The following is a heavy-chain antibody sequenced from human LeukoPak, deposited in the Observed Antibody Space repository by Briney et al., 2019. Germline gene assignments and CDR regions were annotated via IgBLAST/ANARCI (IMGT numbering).Heavy chain of an antibody. CDR1: GFTFSSYA. J-gene: IGHJ6*03. CDR2: IGTSSSTI. CDR3: ARFAAGGSYYYYMDV. V-gene: IGHV3-48*01. Sequence: GGSLRLSCAASGFTFSSYAMHWARQPPGKGLEWVSNIGTSSSTIYYADSVKGRFTISRDNAKNSLYLQMNSLRADDTAVYYCARFAAGGSYYYYMDVWGKGTTVTVSS. D-gene: IGHD6-25*01.